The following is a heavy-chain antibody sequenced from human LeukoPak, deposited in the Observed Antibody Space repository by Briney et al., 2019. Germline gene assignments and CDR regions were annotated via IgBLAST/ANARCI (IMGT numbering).Heavy chain of an antibody. CDR3: AKDGYGSGGRWFDP. J-gene: IGHJ5*02. V-gene: IGHV3-11*01. Sequence: LSLTCAVYGGSFSGYYWSWIRQPPGKGLEWVSYISSSGSTIYYADSVKGRFAISRDNAKNSLYLQMNSLRAEDSAVYFCAKDGYGSGGRWFDPWGRGTLVTVSS. CDR2: ISSSGSTI. CDR1: GGSFSGYY. D-gene: IGHD3-10*01.